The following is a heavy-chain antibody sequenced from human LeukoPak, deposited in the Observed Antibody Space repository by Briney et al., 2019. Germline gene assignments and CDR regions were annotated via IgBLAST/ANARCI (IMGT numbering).Heavy chain of an antibody. CDR3: AGHHPRNTIDF. CDR2: ISDIGSI. CDR1: GGSISSYY. V-gene: IGHV4-59*08. D-gene: IGHD3-10*01. J-gene: IGHJ4*02. Sequence: PSETLSLTCTVSGGSISSYYWSWIRQPPGKGLEWIAYISDIGSINYNPSLKSRVTISLDTSKNQFSLKLSSVTAADTAVYYCAGHHPRNTIDFWGQGTLVTVSS.